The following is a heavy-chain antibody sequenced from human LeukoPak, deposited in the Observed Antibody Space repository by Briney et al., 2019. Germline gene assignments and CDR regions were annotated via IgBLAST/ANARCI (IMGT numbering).Heavy chain of an antibody. CDR1: GFTFSSHC. V-gene: IGHV3-7*01. CDR3: AKDLRSSADSKMGAADY. J-gene: IGHJ4*02. Sequence: PGGSLRLSCAASGFTFSSHCMSWVRQAPGKGLEWVANIKRDGSEKFYVDSVKGRFTISRDNAKNSLYLQMNGLRAEDTAVYYCAKDLRSSADSKMGAADYWGQGTLVTVSS. D-gene: IGHD1-26*01. CDR2: IKRDGSEK.